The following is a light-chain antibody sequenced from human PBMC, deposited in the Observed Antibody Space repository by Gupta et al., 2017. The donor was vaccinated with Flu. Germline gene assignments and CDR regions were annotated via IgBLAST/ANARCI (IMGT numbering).Light chain of an antibody. Sequence: EIVLTPSPLTVSLSPGERATLSCRASQSVSSSYLAWYQQKRGQAPRLLIYGASSRATGIPDRFSGSGSGTEFTLTISRLEPEDFAVYYCQQYGSSLYTFGQGTKLEIK. CDR2: GAS. CDR1: QSVSSSY. CDR3: QQYGSSLYT. J-gene: IGKJ2*01. V-gene: IGKV3-20*01.